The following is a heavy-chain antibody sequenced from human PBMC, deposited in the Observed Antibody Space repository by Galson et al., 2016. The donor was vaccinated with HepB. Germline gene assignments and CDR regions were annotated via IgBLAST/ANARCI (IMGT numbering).Heavy chain of an antibody. CDR3: ARGTYDFWSGFSPTEYYFDY. D-gene: IGHD3-3*01. CDR2: IYHGETA. J-gene: IGHJ4*02. CDR1: GVSITSGGFS. V-gene: IGHV4-30-2*01. Sequence: TLSLTCTVSGVSITSGGFSWNWIRQPPGKGLEWIGYIYHGETAYYTPSLRSRVTMALHRTNNLFSLKLSSVTAADTAVYYCARGTYDFWSGFSPTEYYFDYWGQGALVAVSS.